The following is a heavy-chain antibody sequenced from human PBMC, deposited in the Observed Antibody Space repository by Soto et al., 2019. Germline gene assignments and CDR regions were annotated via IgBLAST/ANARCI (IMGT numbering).Heavy chain of an antibody. CDR1: GFTFSNYW. V-gene: IGHV3-7*01. CDR2: INQDGGEK. D-gene: IGHD6-19*01. Sequence: EVQLVGSGGGLVQSGGSLRLSCAASGFTFSNYWMSWVRQAPGKGLEWVASINQDGGEKRYVDSVKGRFTISRDNGKASLYLQMNSLTADDTAVYYCVTIGDNSGWYNHWGQGTLVTVSS. J-gene: IGHJ5*02. CDR3: VTIGDNSGWYNH.